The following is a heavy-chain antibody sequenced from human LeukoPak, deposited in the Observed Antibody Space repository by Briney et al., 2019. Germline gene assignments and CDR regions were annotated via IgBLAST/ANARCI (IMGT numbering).Heavy chain of an antibody. CDR2: ISGSGGST. V-gene: IGHV3-23*01. Sequence: GGSLRLSCAASGFTFSSYAMGWVRQAPGKGLEWVSAISGSGGSTYYADSVKGRFTISRDNSKSTLYLQMNSLRAEDTAVYYCAKDRQYSGSLIFDYWGQGTLVTVSS. D-gene: IGHD1-26*01. J-gene: IGHJ4*02. CDR3: AKDRQYSGSLIFDY. CDR1: GFTFSSYA.